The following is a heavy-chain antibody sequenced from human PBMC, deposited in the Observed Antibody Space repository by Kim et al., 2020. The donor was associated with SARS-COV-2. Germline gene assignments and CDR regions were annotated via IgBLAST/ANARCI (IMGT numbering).Heavy chain of an antibody. V-gene: IGHV4-34*01. Sequence: NYSPSLKSRVTISVDTSKKQFSLKLSSVAAADTAVYYCARVRYSGYEGDYWGQGTLVTVSS. CDR3: ARVRYSGYEGDY. J-gene: IGHJ4*02. D-gene: IGHD5-12*01.